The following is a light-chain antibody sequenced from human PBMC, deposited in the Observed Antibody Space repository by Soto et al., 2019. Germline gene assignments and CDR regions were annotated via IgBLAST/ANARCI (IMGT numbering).Light chain of an antibody. J-gene: IGKJ3*01. V-gene: IGKV1-33*01. CDR3: QQFDDVPWVS. Sequence: DIGMTQSPSSLSVSVGDTVAISCQASQAIGNLLNWYRQRPDESPRLLIHHASSVETGVPARFSGSGSGKNFTPAISGFQPEDVGTYFCQQFDDVPWVSFGPGTRV. CDR2: HAS. CDR1: QAIGNL.